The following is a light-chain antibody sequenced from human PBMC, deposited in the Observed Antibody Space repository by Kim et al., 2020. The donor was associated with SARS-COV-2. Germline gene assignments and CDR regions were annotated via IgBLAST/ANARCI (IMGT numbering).Light chain of an antibody. CDR3: QQRSNWPPIT. Sequence: EIVLTQSPATLSLSPGERATLSCRASQSVSSLAWYQHKPGQAPRLLIYDASNRASGIPARFSGSGSETDFTLTISSLEPEDFAVYYCQQRSNWPPITFGQGTRLEIK. CDR2: DAS. V-gene: IGKV3-11*01. J-gene: IGKJ5*01. CDR1: QSVSS.